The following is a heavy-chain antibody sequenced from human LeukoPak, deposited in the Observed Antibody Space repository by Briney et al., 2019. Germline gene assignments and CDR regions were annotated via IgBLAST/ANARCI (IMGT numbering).Heavy chain of an antibody. CDR1: GFTVSSNY. Sequence: GGSLRLSCAASGFTVSSNYMSWVRQAPRKGLEWVSVIYSGGSTYYADSVKGRFTISRDNSKNTLYLQMNSLRAEDTAVYYCAREPYYYDSSGYPRPYYYGMDVWGQGTTVTVSS. J-gene: IGHJ6*02. CDR2: IYSGGST. D-gene: IGHD3-22*01. CDR3: AREPYYYDSSGYPRPYYYGMDV. V-gene: IGHV3-53*01.